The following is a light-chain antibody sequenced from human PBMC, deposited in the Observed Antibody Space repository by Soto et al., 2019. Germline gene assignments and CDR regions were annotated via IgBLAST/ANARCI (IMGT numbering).Light chain of an antibody. CDR2: DVS. V-gene: IGLV2-14*01. CDR1: SSDVGGYNY. Sequence: QSALTQPASVSGSPGQSITISCTGTSSDVGGYNYVSWYQQHPGKAPKLMIYDVSNRPSGVSNRFSGSKSGNTASLTISGRQAEDEADYYCSSYTRSSTPWVFGGGTKLTGL. J-gene: IGLJ3*02. CDR3: SSYTRSSTPWV.